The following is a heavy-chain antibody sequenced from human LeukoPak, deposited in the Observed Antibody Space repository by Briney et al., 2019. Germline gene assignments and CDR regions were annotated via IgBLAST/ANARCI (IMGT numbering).Heavy chain of an antibody. CDR3: ARGAYSSGYYWFDP. Sequence: SQTLSLTCTVSGGSISSGGYYWSWIRQHPGKGLEWIGYIYYSGSTHYNPSLKSRVTISVDTSKNQFSLKLSSVTAADTAVYYCARGAYSSGYYWFDPWGQGTLVTVSS. CDR1: GGSISSGGYY. CDR2: IYYSGST. J-gene: IGHJ5*02. V-gene: IGHV4-31*03. D-gene: IGHD3-22*01.